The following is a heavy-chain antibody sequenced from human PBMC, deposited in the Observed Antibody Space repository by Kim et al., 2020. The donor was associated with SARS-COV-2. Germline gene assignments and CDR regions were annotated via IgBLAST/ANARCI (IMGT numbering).Heavy chain of an antibody. CDR1: GGSISSYY. D-gene: IGHD3-3*01. J-gene: IGHJ4*02. CDR3: ARVRHDFWSGSNPFDY. CDR2: IYYSGST. V-gene: IGHV4-59*13. Sequence: SETLSLTCTVSGGSISSYYWSWIRQPPGKGLEWIGYIYYSGSTNYNPSLKSRVTISVDTSKNQFSLKLSSVTAADTAMYYCARVRHDFWSGSNPFDYWGQGTLVTVSS.